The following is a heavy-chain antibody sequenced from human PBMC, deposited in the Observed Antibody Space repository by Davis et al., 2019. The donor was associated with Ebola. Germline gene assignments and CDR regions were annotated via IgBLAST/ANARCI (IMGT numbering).Heavy chain of an antibody. D-gene: IGHD4-17*01. CDR2: IWYDGSNK. CDR3: ARGGNYGDYGILDY. J-gene: IGHJ4*02. CDR1: GFTFSSYW. V-gene: IGHV3-33*08. Sequence: PGGSLRLSCAASGFTFSSYWMSWVRQAPGKGLEWVAVIWYDGSNKYYADSVKGRFTISRDNSKNTLYLQMNSLRAEDTAVYYCARGGNYGDYGILDYWGQGTLVTVSS.